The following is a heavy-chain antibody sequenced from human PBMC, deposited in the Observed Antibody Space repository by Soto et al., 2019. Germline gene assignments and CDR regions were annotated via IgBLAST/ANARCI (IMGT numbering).Heavy chain of an antibody. J-gene: IGHJ1*01. CDR3: ARMGGSGSYILQH. CDR1: GGSISSSSYY. CDR2: IYYSGST. Sequence: SETLSLTCTVSGGSISSSSYYWGWIRQPPGKGLEWIGSIYYSGSTYYNPSLKSRVTISVYTSKNQFSLKLSSVTAADTAVYYCARMGGSGSYILQHWGQGTLVTVSS. D-gene: IGHD3-10*01. V-gene: IGHV4-39*01.